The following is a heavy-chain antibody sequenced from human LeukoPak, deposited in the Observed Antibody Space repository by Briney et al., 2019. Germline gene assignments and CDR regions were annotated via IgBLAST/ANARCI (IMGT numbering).Heavy chain of an antibody. D-gene: IGHD3-22*01. CDR3: ARSYYDSSSYFLWYFDL. Sequence: ASVKVSCKASGYTFTSYVMHWVRQAPGQGLEWMGWINGGNGNTKYSQKIQGRLTITRDTSASTAYMELSSLRSEDTAVFYCARSYYDSSSYFLWYFDLWGRGTLVTVSS. J-gene: IGHJ2*01. CDR2: INGGNGNT. V-gene: IGHV1-3*01. CDR1: GYTFTSYV.